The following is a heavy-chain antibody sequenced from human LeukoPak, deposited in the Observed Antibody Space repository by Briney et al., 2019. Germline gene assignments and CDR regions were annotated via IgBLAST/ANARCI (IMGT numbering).Heavy chain of an antibody. Sequence: SVKVSCKASGGTFISYASSWVRQAPGQGLEWMGRIIPILGIADYAQKFQGRVTITADKSTSTAYMELSSLRSEDTAVYYCARDQGITVIVVPKFYYGMDVWGQGTTVTVSS. J-gene: IGHJ6*02. D-gene: IGHD3-22*01. CDR1: GGTFISYA. CDR3: ARDQGITVIVVPKFYYGMDV. V-gene: IGHV1-69*04. CDR2: IIPILGIA.